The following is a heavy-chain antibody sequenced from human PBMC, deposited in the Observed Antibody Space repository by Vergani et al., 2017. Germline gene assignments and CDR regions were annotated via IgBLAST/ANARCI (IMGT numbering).Heavy chain of an antibody. CDR2: IDHTGRP. CDR3: ARVNTETNGHLYYYYYMDV. CDR1: GWSFTSYH. V-gene: IGHV4-34*01. Sequence: QVQLQQWGGGLLKPSETLSLPCVVNGWSFTSYHWTWIRQSPGEGLDWVGDIDHTGRPDYNPSLKSRLTMSVDKSRNQFSLTLNSVTATDTAIYFCARVNTETNGHLYYYYYMDVWGQGTAVTVS. J-gene: IGHJ6*03. D-gene: IGHD4-11*01.